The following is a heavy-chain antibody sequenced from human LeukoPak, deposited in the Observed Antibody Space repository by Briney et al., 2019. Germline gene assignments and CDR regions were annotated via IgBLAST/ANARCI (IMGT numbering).Heavy chain of an antibody. CDR3: ARAIAVAGPYYFDY. CDR2: IGSVTTYI. Sequence: GGSLRLSCEASGITFSDYTMNWVRQAPVKGLEWVSSIGSVTTYIYYADSVKGRFTISRDNAKNSLSLQMNSLRAEDTAVYYCARAIAVAGPYYFDYWGQGTLVTVSS. J-gene: IGHJ4*02. CDR1: GITFSDYT. D-gene: IGHD6-19*01. V-gene: IGHV3-21*01.